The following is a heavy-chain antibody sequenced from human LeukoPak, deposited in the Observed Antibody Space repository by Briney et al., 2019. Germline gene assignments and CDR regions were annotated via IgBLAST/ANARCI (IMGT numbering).Heavy chain of an antibody. Sequence: SVKVCCKASGGTFSSYAISWVRQAPGQGLEWMGGIIPIFGTANYAQKFQGSVTITTDESTSTAYMELSSLRSEDTAVYYCARSVVPAAIPGFDYWGQGTLVTVSS. D-gene: IGHD2-2*02. V-gene: IGHV1-69*05. CDR2: IIPIFGTA. CDR1: GGTFSSYA. J-gene: IGHJ4*02. CDR3: ARSVVPAAIPGFDY.